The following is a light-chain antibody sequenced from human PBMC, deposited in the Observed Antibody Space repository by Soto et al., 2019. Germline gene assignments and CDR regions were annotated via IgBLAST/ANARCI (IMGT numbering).Light chain of an antibody. CDR3: QQYNTGPLT. Sequence: ETVMTQSPATLSVSPGERPTLSCRASQSVSSNLAWYQQKPGQAPRLLIYDASTRATGIPARFSGSGSGTEFTLTISSLQSEDFAVYYCQQYNTGPLTFGPGTKLDIK. V-gene: IGKV3-15*01. CDR2: DAS. CDR1: QSVSSN. J-gene: IGKJ3*01.